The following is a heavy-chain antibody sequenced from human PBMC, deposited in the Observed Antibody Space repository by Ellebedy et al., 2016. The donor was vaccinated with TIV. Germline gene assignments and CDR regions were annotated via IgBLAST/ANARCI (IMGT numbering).Heavy chain of an antibody. V-gene: IGHV3-74*01. Sequence: GGSLRLSCAASGFNFSDYWMHWVRQGPGKGLEWLSRINPNGSIPDYADSVEGRFIISKDNAENTVYLQMDSLRVEDTAFYYCARPEPGMSDLVYWGQGVVVTASS. D-gene: IGHD7-27*01. CDR2: INPNGSIP. J-gene: IGHJ4*02. CDR1: GFNFSDYW. CDR3: ARPEPGMSDLVY.